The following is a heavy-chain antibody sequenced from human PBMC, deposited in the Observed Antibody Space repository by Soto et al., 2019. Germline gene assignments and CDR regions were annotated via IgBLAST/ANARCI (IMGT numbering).Heavy chain of an antibody. Sequence: QVQLVESGGGVVQPGRSLRLSCAASGFTFSSYAMNWVRQAPVKGREWVAVISYDGSNKYYVDSVKGRFTISRDNSKNTLYRQMNSLRAEDTAVYYCARDFVIVGATRGSEWGQGTMVTVSS. CDR2: ISYDGSNK. D-gene: IGHD1-26*01. J-gene: IGHJ4*02. CDR1: GFTFSSYA. V-gene: IGHV3-30-3*01. CDR3: ARDFVIVGATRGSE.